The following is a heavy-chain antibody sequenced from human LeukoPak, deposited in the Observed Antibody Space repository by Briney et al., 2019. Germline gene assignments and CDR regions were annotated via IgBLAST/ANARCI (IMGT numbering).Heavy chain of an antibody. CDR2: IKQDGSEK. Sequence: GGSLRLSCAASGFTFSSHWMRWVRQAPGKGLEWVANIKQDGSEKYYVDSVKGRFTISRDNAKNTLYLQMNSLRAEDTAVYYCARGASRNYFDFWRQGTVVSVP. CDR3: ARGASRNYFDF. V-gene: IGHV3-7*01. D-gene: IGHD1-26*01. J-gene: IGHJ4*02. CDR1: GFTFSSHW.